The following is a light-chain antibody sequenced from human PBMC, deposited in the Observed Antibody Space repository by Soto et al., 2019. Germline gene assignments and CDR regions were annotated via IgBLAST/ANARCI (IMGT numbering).Light chain of an antibody. Sequence: IHMTQSPSSLSASVGDRVTITCRASQRITTYLNWYQQKPGKAPKLLIYTADTLQCGVPSRFSGKVSGTDLTLTITTLQPEDFATYFCQQSYSTPYTFGQGTKLEIK. J-gene: IGKJ2*01. CDR2: TAD. CDR1: QRITTY. V-gene: IGKV1-39*01. CDR3: QQSYSTPYT.